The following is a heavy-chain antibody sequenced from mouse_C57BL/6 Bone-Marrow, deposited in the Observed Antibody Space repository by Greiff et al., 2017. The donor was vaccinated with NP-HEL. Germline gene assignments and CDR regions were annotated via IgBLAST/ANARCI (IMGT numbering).Heavy chain of an antibody. D-gene: IGHD1-1*01. J-gene: IGHJ2*01. CDR3: AIEGLLRYYFDY. CDR2: IHPSDSDT. V-gene: IGHV1-74*01. CDR1: GYTFTSYW. Sequence: QVQLQQPGAELVKPGASVKVSCKASGYTFTSYWMHWVKQRPGQGLEWIGRIHPSDSDTNYNQTFNGKATLTVDKSSSTAYMQLSSLTSEDSAIYYCAIEGLLRYYFDYWGQGTTLTVSS.